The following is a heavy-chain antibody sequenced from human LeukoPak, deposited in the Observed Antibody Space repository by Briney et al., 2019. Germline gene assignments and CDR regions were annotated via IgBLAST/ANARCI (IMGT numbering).Heavy chain of an antibody. D-gene: IGHD3-10*01. Sequence: SWVRQPPGKGLEWIGYIYYSGSTYYNPSLKSRVTISVDTSKNQFSLKLSSVTAADTAVYYCARGRITMVRGVIKLNGMDVWGQGTTVTVSS. CDR3: ARGRITMVRGVIKLNGMDV. J-gene: IGHJ6*02. CDR2: IYYSGST. V-gene: IGHV4-30-4*08.